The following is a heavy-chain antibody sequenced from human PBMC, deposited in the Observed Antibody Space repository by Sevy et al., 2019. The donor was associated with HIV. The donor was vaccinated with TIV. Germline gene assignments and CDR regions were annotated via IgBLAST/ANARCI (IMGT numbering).Heavy chain of an antibody. D-gene: IGHD6-13*01. Sequence: ASVKVSCKASGYTFTSYGISWVRQAPGQGLEWMGWISAYNGNTHYAQKLQGRVTMTTDTSTSTAYMELRSMRSDDTAVYYCARDLGGYAGNSIDYWGQGTLVTVSS. CDR1: GYTFTSYG. CDR2: ISAYNGNT. J-gene: IGHJ4*02. V-gene: IGHV1-18*01. CDR3: ARDLGGYAGNSIDY.